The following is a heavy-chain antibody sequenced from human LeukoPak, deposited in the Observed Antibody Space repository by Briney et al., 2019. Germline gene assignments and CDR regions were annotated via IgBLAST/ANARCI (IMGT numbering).Heavy chain of an antibody. J-gene: IGHJ6*03. V-gene: IGHV3-23*01. CDR1: GFTFSSYA. CDR2: ISDSGGST. D-gene: IGHD3-10*01. CDR3: AKSGWGSGRITMDV. Sequence: PGGSLRLSCAASGFTFSSYAMSWVRQAPGKGLEWVSTISDSGGSTYYADSVKGRFTISRDNSKNTLYLQMNSLRAEDTAVYYCAKSGWGSGRITMDVWGKGTTVTVSS.